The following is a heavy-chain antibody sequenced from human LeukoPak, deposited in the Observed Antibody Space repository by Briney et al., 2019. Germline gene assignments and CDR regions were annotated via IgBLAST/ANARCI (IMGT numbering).Heavy chain of an antibody. CDR2: INHSGST. CDR3: ARLGLYYCDSSGYKY. Sequence: SETLSLTCAVYGGSFSGYYWSWIRQPPGKGLEWIGEINHSGSTNYNPSLKSRVTISVDTSKNQFSLKLSSVTAADTAVYYCARLGLYYCDSSGYKYWGQGTLVTVSS. J-gene: IGHJ4*02. D-gene: IGHD3-22*01. CDR1: GGSFSGYY. V-gene: IGHV4-34*01.